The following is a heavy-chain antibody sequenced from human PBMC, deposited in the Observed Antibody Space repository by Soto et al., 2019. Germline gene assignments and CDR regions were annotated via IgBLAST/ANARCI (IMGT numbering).Heavy chain of an antibody. D-gene: IGHD3-16*01. V-gene: IGHV4-39*01. CDR2: IYYSGST. Sequence: PSETLSLTCTVSGGSISSSSYYWGWIRQPPGKGLEWIGSIYYSGSTYYNPSLKSRVTISVDTSKNQFSLKLSSVTAADTAVYYCARRGTAEPDYYSGMDVWGQGTTVTVSS. J-gene: IGHJ6*02. CDR1: GGSISSSSYY. CDR3: ARRGTAEPDYYSGMDV.